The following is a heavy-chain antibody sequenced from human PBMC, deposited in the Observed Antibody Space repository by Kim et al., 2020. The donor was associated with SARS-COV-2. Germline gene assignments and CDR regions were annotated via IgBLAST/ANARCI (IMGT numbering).Heavy chain of an antibody. CDR2: ISYDGSNK. V-gene: IGHV3-30*04. D-gene: IGHD5-12*01. CDR3: ARGRDGYNYGYFQH. J-gene: IGHJ1*01. CDR1: GFTFSSYA. Sequence: GGSLRLSCAASGFTFSSYAMHWVRQAPGKGLEWVAVISYDGSNKYYADSVKGRFTISRDNSKNTLYLQMNSLRAEDTAVYYCARGRDGYNYGYFQHWGQGTLVTVSS.